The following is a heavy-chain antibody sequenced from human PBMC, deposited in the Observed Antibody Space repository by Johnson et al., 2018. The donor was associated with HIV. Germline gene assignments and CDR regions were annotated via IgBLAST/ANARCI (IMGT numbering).Heavy chain of an antibody. J-gene: IGHJ3*02. CDR2: ISWDGGST. D-gene: IGHD6-19*01. V-gene: IGHV3-43D*03. CDR1: GFTFSSYA. CDR3: ASLEPVAVTGVAFDI. Sequence: VQLVESGGGVVQPGRSLRLSCAASGFTFSSYAMHWVRQAPGKGLEWVSLISWDGGSTYYADSVKGRFTISRDNSKNSLYLYMNGLRAEDTAVYYCASLEPVAVTGVAFDIWGQGTMVTVSS.